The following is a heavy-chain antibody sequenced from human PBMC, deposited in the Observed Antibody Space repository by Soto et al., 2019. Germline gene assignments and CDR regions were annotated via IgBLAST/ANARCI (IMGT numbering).Heavy chain of an antibody. CDR1: GFTFSSYG. J-gene: IGHJ6*03. CDR3: AKDGLPLDDFWSGYYSSYYYYYMDV. CDR2: ISYDGSNK. V-gene: IGHV3-30*18. Sequence: GGSLRLSCAASGFTFSSYGMHWVRQAPGKGLEWVAVISYDGSNKYYADSVKGRFTISRDNSKNTLYLQINSLSAEDTAVYYCAKDGLPLDDFWSGYYSSYYYYYMDVWGKGTTVTVSS. D-gene: IGHD3-3*01.